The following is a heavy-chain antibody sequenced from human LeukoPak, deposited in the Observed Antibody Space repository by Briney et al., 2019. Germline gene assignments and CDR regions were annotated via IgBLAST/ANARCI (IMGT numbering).Heavy chain of an antibody. J-gene: IGHJ4*02. D-gene: IGHD2-8*01. V-gene: IGHV4-39*01. CDR2: ISFGGDT. CDR1: GDSINRRSYY. Sequence: PSESLSLTCTVSGDSINRRSYYWAWIRPPPGKGLEWIGSISFGGDTDHNPSLRSRVTITEDMSKNHFSLRLTSVTAADTAVYYCARHANGVFDYWGQGTLVTVSS. CDR3: ARHANGVFDY.